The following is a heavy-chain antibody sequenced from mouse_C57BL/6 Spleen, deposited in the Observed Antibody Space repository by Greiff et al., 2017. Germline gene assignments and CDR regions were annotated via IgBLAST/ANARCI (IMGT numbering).Heavy chain of an antibody. CDR3: ARNYYGSRA. Sequence: VQLQQPGAELVKPGASVKLSCKASGYTFTSYWMQWVKQRPGQGLEWIGEIDPSDSYTNYNQKFKGKATLTVDTSSSTAYMQLSSLTSEDSAVYYCARNYYGSRAWGQGTTLTVSS. V-gene: IGHV1-50*01. J-gene: IGHJ2*01. CDR2: IDPSDSYT. CDR1: GYTFTSYW. D-gene: IGHD1-1*01.